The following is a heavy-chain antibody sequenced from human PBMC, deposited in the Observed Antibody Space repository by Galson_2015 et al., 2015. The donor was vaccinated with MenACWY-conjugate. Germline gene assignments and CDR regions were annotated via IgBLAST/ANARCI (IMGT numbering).Heavy chain of an antibody. CDR1: GFTFSSYW. V-gene: IGHV3-7*03. J-gene: IGHJ4*02. Sequence: SLRLSCAASGFTFSSYWMSWVRQAPGKGLEWVANIKQDGSEKYYVDSVKGRFTISRDNAKNSLYLQMNSLRAEDTAVYYCARGGFLEWLPPPGGYWGQGTLVTVSS. CDR2: IKQDGSEK. D-gene: IGHD3-3*01. CDR3: ARGGFLEWLPPPGGY.